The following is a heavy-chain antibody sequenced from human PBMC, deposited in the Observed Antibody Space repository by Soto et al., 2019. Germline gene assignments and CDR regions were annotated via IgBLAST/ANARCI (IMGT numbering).Heavy chain of an antibody. CDR2: IWYDGSNK. D-gene: IGHD6-19*01. CDR3: ARDHLAAVAVPYYYYGMDV. CDR1: GFTFSSYG. Sequence: QVQLVESGGGVVQPGRSLRLSCAASGFTFSSYGMHWVRQAPGKGLEWVAVIWYDGSNKYYADSVKGRFTISRDNSKNTLYLQRNSLRAEDTAVYYGARDHLAAVAVPYYYYGMDVWGQGTTVTVSS. V-gene: IGHV3-33*01. J-gene: IGHJ6*02.